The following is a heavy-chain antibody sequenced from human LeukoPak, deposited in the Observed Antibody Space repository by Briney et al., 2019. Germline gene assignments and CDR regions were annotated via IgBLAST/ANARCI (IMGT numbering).Heavy chain of an antibody. CDR2: IYSGGNT. V-gene: IGHV3-53*01. J-gene: IGHJ4*02. D-gene: IGHD4-17*01. Sequence: GGSLRLSCAASGLTVSSNCMSWVRQAPGKGLEWVSLIYSGGNTHYSDSVKGRFTISRDNSKNTLYLQMNSLRADDTAVYYCARRAGEYSHPYDYWGQGTLVTVSS. CDR1: GLTVSSNC. CDR3: ARRAGEYSHPYDY.